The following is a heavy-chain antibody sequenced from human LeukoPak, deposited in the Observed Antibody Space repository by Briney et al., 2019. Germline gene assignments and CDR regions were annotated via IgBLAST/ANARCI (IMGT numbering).Heavy chain of an antibody. CDR3: ARSELLWFGKVNSGFGF. D-gene: IGHD3-10*01. CDR2: IYNGGNT. CDR1: GGSITSGGFY. J-gene: IGHJ4*02. Sequence: SETLSLTCTVSGGSITSGGFYWTWIRQPPGKGLEWIGHIYNGGNTYYTPSLKSRVTISEDRSKNQFSLKLRSVTAADTAMYYCARSELLWFGKVNSGFGFWGQGTLVTVSS. V-gene: IGHV4-30-2*02.